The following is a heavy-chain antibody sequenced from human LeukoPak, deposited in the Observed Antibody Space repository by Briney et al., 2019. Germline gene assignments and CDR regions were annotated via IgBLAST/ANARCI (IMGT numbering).Heavy chain of an antibody. D-gene: IGHD3-22*01. Sequence: SGPTLVNPTPTLTPTCTISWFSLGTRGVGVCWTLHPPGKALESLALIYWDDDERYSPSLKSRLTITKDTSKNQVVLTMPNMDPVDTATYYCAHSPLATSGYDYWRQGTLVTVSS. V-gene: IGHV2-5*02. CDR3: AHSPLATSGYDY. J-gene: IGHJ4*02. CDR2: IYWDDDE. CDR1: WFSLGTRGVG.